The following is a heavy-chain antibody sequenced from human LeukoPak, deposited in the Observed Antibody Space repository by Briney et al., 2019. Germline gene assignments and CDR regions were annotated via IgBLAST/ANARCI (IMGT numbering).Heavy chain of an antibody. J-gene: IGHJ4*02. D-gene: IGHD2-2*01. CDR1: GFTVSSNY. CDR2: IYVGGST. V-gene: IGHV3-53*01. Sequence: GGSLRLSCAASGFTVSSNYMSWVRQAPGKGLEWLSVIYVGGSTFYADSVKGRLTISRDNSKNTLYLQMNSLRADDTAVYYCARDHRNAGVFDYWGQGTLVTVSS. CDR3: ARDHRNAGVFDY.